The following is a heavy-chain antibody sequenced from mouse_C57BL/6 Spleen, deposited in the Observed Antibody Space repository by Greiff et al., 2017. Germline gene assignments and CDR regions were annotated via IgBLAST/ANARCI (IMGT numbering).Heavy chain of an antibody. V-gene: IGHV5-17*01. CDR1: GFTFSDYG. CDR2: ISSGSSTI. D-gene: IGHD2-1*01. CDR3: ARRDGKKGYAMDY. J-gene: IGHJ4*01. Sequence: EVMLVESGGGLVKPGGSLKLSCAASGFTFSDYGMHWVRQAPEKGLEWVAYISSGSSTIYYADTVKGRCTISRDNAKNTLFLQMTSLRSEDTAMYYCARRDGKKGYAMDYWGQGTSVTVSS.